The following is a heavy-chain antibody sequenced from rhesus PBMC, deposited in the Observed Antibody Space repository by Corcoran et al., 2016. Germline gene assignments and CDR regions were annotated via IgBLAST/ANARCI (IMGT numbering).Heavy chain of an antibody. V-gene: IGHV4S12*01. Sequence: QVQLQESGPGVVKPSETLSLTCAVSGGTIRSGYCYWSWIRQPPGKGLEWIGGIYSNSESTNYNPSLKSRVTISKDTSKNQFSLKLSSMTATDTAVYYCARLEWGFDYWGQGVLVTVSS. CDR1: GGTIRSGYCY. J-gene: IGHJ4*01. CDR2: IYSNSEST. CDR3: ARLEWGFDY. D-gene: IGHD3-22*01.